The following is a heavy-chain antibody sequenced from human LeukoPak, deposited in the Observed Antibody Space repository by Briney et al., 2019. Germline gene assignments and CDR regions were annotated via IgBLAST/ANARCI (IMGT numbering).Heavy chain of an antibody. D-gene: IGHD6-19*01. CDR2: INPSGGST. CDR3: ARAKKHIAVAGEFDY. Sequence: ASVKVSCKASGYTFTSYYMNWVRQAPGQGLEWMGIINPSGGSTSYAQKFQGRVTMTRDASTSTVYMELSSLRSEDTAVYYCARAKKHIAVAGEFDYWGQGTLVTVSS. J-gene: IGHJ4*02. V-gene: IGHV1-46*01. CDR1: GYTFTSYY.